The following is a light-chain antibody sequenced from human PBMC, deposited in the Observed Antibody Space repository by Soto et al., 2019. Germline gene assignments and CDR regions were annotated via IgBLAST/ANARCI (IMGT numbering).Light chain of an antibody. Sequence: DIQMTQSPSTLSASVGDRVTITCRARQNIVNWLAWYQQKPGKAPNLLIYKTSTLQRGVPSRFSGSGSGTEFTLTISSLQPDDFATYCCQQYDSHPMYTFGQGTKVEI. CDR1: QNIVNW. CDR3: QQYDSHPMYT. CDR2: KTS. V-gene: IGKV1-5*03. J-gene: IGKJ2*01.